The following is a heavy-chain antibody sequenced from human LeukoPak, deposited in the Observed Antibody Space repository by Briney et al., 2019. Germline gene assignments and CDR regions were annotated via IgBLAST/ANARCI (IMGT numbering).Heavy chain of an antibody. CDR3: ASLPKYCSGGSCYEYFQH. V-gene: IGHV4-4*07. Sequence: PSETLSLTCTVSGASISGNYWIWIRQPAGKGLECIGRIHSSGRTNYNPSLASRVTMSVDTSKNQFSLKLSSVTAADTAVYYCASLPKYCSGGSCYEYFQHWGQGTLVTVSS. CDR1: GASISGNY. CDR2: IHSSGRT. J-gene: IGHJ1*01. D-gene: IGHD2-15*01.